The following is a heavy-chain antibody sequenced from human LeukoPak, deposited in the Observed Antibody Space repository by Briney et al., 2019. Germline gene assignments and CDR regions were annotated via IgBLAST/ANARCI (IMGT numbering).Heavy chain of an antibody. J-gene: IGHJ4*02. D-gene: IGHD3-22*01. Sequence: ASVKVSCKASGYTFTGYYMHWVRQAPGQGLEWMGWINPNSGGTNYAQKFQGRVTMTRDTSISTAYMELSRLRSDDTAVYYCARDQGPDYYDSSGYSYWGQGTLVTVSS. CDR3: ARDQGPDYYDSSGYSY. CDR2: INPNSGGT. V-gene: IGHV1-2*02. CDR1: GYTFTGYY.